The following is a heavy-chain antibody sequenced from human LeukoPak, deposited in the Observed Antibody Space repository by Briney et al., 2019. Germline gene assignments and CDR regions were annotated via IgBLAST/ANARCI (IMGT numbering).Heavy chain of an antibody. D-gene: IGHD1-26*01. J-gene: IGHJ4*02. CDR1: GGSISTSSYY. V-gene: IGHV4-39*01. CDR3: ARVGEGDFTHY. CDR2: IYYSGST. Sequence: PSETLSFICTVSGGSISTSSYYWAWIRQPPGKGLEYIGSIYYSGSTWYNPSLKSRVTISRDMSKNQFSLTLNSVTAADTAVYYCARVGEGDFTHYWGQGTLVTVSS.